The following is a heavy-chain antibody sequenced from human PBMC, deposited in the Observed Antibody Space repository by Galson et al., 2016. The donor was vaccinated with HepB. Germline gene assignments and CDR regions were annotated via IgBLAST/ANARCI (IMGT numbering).Heavy chain of an antibody. J-gene: IGHJ4*02. CDR2: ISLSGGT. CDR3: ARGCPGGGNCQGGLDY. CDR1: GGSISSGDYY. V-gene: IGHV4-30-4*01. D-gene: IGHD2-15*01. Sequence: LSLTCTVSGGSISSGDYYWSWVRQPPGKGLEWIGEISLSGGTSYIPSLKSRVTISIDKSKNQFSLKLSSVTAADTAVFYCARGCPGGGNCQGGLDYWGQGILVTVSS.